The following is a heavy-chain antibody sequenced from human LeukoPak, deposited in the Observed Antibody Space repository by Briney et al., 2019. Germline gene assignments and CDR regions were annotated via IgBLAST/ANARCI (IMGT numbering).Heavy chain of an antibody. D-gene: IGHD2-2*01. J-gene: IGHJ6*03. Sequence: GGSLRLSCVASGFTVSSYYVSWVRQSPGKGLEWVSVIYSGGSTYYADSVKGRFTISRDNAKNSLYLQMNSLRAEDTAVYYCARDCSSTSYYYYMDVWGKGTTVTISS. CDR1: GFTVSSYY. CDR2: IYSGGST. CDR3: ARDCSSTSYYYYMDV. V-gene: IGHV3-53*01.